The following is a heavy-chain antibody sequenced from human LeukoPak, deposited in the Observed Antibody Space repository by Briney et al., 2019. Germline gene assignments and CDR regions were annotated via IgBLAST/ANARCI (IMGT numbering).Heavy chain of an antibody. J-gene: IGHJ3*02. V-gene: IGHV3-23*01. Sequence: GGSLRPSCAASGFTFSDYAMNWVRQAPGKGLEWVSCVGSADATYYTDSVKGRFSASRDNSKNTLSLQMNSLRLEDTAVYYCAKDAWSMNGIYDPFDIWGQGIMVTVSS. CDR1: GFTFSDYA. CDR2: VGSADAT. D-gene: IGHD2-8*01. CDR3: AKDAWSMNGIYDPFDI.